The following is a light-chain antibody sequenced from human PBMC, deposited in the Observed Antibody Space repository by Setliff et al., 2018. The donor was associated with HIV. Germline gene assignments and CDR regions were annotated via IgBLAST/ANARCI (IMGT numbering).Light chain of an antibody. CDR1: SSDVGGYNY. CDR2: EVS. CDR3: CSYASSGSLV. J-gene: IGLJ1*01. V-gene: IGLV2-11*01. Sequence: QSALTQPRSVSGSPGQSVTISCTGTSSDVGGYNYVSWCQQHPDKAPKLILYEVSKWPSGVSNHFSGSKSGNTAPLTISGLRTEDEAEYYCCSYASSGSLVFGTGTKVTVL.